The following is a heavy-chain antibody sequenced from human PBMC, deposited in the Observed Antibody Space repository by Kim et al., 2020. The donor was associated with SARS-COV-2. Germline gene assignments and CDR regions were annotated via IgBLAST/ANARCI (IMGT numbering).Heavy chain of an antibody. V-gene: IGHV1-46*01. CDR2: INPSGGST. CDR1: GYTFTSYY. CDR3: ARVGPIVATIGFTAIGYYYYYGMDV. D-gene: IGHD5-12*01. Sequence: ASVKVSCKASGYTFTSYYMHWVRQAPGQGLEWMGIINPSGGSTSYAQKFQGRVTMTRDTSTSTVYMELSSLRSEDTAVYYCARVGPIVATIGFTAIGYYYYYGMDVWGQGTTVTVSS. J-gene: IGHJ6*02.